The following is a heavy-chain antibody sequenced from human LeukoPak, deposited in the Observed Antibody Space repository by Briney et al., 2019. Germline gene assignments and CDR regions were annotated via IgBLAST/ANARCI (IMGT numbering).Heavy chain of an antibody. J-gene: IGHJ3*02. V-gene: IGHV3-23*01. CDR1: GFTFSSHA. CDR2: VSAGGENT. CDR3: GREKGLARRRGWHAFDI. Sequence: GGSLRLSCAASGFTFSSHAMSWARQAPGKGLEWVSAVSAGGENTYYADSVKGRFTISRDNSRNPLELQMNSRVAEEAADNFCGREKGLARRRGWHAFDIWRQGAFASV. D-gene: IGHD6-19*01.